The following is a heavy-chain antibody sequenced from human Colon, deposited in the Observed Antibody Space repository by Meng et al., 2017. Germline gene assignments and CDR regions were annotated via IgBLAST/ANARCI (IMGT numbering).Heavy chain of an antibody. Sequence: QEQLQGSCPGLVDTAGTLVLTCCLGCISISSSKWRSWVRQAPGKGMEWVWKMDLSGNTGYNPSLMRRVTISLNKNIKQLFLEVNFVTAADTAINYCAGHLGWEFDYWGPGTLVTVSS. J-gene: IGHJ4*02. D-gene: IGHD6-19*01. CDR1: CISISSSKW. V-gene: IGHV4-4*02. CDR3: AGHLGWEFDY. CDR2: MDLSGNT.